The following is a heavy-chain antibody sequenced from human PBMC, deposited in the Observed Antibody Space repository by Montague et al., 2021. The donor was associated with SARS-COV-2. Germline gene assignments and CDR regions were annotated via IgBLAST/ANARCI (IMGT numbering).Heavy chain of an antibody. CDR3: ARDSGYYDSSGYSYDAFDI. J-gene: IGHJ3*02. V-gene: IGHV4-31*03. CDR2: ISHTGST. CDR1: GGSISSGVYY. Sequence: TLSLTCTVSGGSISSGVYYWSWIRQPPGKGLEWIGYISHTGSTHYNPSLHSRVTISKDTSKNHFSLNLSSVTAADSAVYYCARDSGYYDSSGYSYDAFDIWGQGTKVTVSS. D-gene: IGHD3-22*01.